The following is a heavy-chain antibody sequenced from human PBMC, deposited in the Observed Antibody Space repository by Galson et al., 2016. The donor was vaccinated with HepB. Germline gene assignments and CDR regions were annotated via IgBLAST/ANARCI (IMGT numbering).Heavy chain of an antibody. Sequence: QSGAEVKKPGESLKISCKGSGYRFTTYWIGWVRQMPGKGLEWIGVVYPGDSNTRYSPSFQGQVTISVDKSISTAYLQWSSLKASDTAMYYCAREGRYCTSTSCYGYWYFDLWGRGTLITVSS. CDR1: GYRFTTYW. D-gene: IGHD2-2*01. V-gene: IGHV5-51*01. J-gene: IGHJ2*01. CDR2: VYPGDSNT. CDR3: AREGRYCTSTSCYGYWYFDL.